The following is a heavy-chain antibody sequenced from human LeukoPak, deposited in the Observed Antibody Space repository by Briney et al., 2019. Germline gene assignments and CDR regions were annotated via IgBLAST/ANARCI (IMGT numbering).Heavy chain of an antibody. CDR3: ARDGEGITIFGVVLDYYYYMDV. CDR2: IKQDGSEK. CDR1: GFTFSSYW. Sequence: PRGSLSLSCAASGFTFSSYWMIWVRQAPGKGLEWVANIKQDGSEKYYVDSVKGRFTISRDNAKNSLYLQMNSLRAEDTAVYYCARDGEGITIFGVVLDYYYYMDVWGKGTTVTVPS. D-gene: IGHD3-3*01. V-gene: IGHV3-7*01. J-gene: IGHJ6*03.